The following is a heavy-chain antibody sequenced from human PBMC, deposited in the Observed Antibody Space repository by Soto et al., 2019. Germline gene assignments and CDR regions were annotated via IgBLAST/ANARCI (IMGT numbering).Heavy chain of an antibody. D-gene: IGHD3-16*02. CDR2: LSGSGGET. CDR1: GFTFSSYA. J-gene: IGHJ4*02. Sequence: QPGGSLRLSCVASGFTFSSYAMSWVRQAPGKGLEWVSTLSGSGGETYYADSVNGRFTISRDKSKNTLYLQMDRLRVEDTAVYYCAKRGGYDYVWKSYRPDSWGQGTLVTVSS. CDR3: AKRGGYDYVWKSYRPDS. V-gene: IGHV3-23*01.